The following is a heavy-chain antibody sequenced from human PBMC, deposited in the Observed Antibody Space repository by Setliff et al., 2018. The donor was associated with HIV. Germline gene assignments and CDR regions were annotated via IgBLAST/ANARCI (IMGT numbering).Heavy chain of an antibody. Sequence: PSETLSLTCTVSYGSISGHYWTWIRQPPGKGLEWIAYTFYTGSTNYNPSLKSRVTISVDTSKNQFFLKLSSVTAADTAVYYCVRGYCSSTTCYDDYYYMDVWGKGSTVTVSS. CDR3: VRGYCSSTTCYDDYYYMDV. CDR1: YGSISGHY. CDR2: TFYTGST. D-gene: IGHD2-2*01. J-gene: IGHJ6*03. V-gene: IGHV4-59*11.